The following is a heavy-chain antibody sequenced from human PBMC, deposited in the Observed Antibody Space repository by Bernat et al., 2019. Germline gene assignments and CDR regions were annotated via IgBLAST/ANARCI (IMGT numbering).Heavy chain of an antibody. CDR1: GFSLYNHR. CDR2: ISVRGSPT. V-gene: IGHV3-48*02. Sequence: EVQLVESGGGLVQPGGSLRLSCAVSGFSLYNHRMSWVRQAPGKGVEWVSYISVRGSPTVYEESVKGRFTISRDSDKNSLYLQMDALRDEDTAIYYCARDLGDNNWPYIDYWGQGTLVTVSS. D-gene: IGHD3-10*01. CDR3: ARDLGDNNWPYIDY. J-gene: IGHJ4*02.